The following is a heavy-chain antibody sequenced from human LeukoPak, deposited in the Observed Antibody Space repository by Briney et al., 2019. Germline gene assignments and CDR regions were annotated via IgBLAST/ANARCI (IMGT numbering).Heavy chain of an antibody. CDR2: INPTTGGT. CDR3: ARRGGSSSWGYFDY. V-gene: IGHV1-2*02. Sequence: GASVKVSCKASGYSFTGYYLHWVRQAPGQGLEWMGWINPTTGGTNYAQKFHGRVTMTRDTSITTVYMELRRLTSDDTAVYYCARRGGSSSWGYFDYWGQGTLVTVSS. CDR1: GYSFTGYY. D-gene: IGHD6-13*01. J-gene: IGHJ4*02.